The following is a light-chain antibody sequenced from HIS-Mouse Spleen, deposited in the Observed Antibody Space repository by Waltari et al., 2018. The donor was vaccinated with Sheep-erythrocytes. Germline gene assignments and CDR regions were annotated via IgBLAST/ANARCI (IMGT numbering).Light chain of an antibody. CDR2: SNN. CDR1: SLNSGSNT. V-gene: IGLV1-44*01. Sequence: QSVLTQPPSASGTPGQRVTSSCSGSSLNSGSNTANWYQQLPGTAPKLLIYSNNQRPSGVPDRFSGSKSGTSASLAISGLQSEDEADYYCAAWDDSLNGVVFGGGTKLTVL. CDR3: AAWDDSLNGVV. J-gene: IGLJ2*01.